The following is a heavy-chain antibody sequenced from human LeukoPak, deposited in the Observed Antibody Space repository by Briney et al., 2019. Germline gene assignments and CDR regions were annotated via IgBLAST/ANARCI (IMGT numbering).Heavy chain of an antibody. D-gene: IGHD1-26*01. CDR2: IKQDGSEK. CDR3: ARREYSGSYADFDY. V-gene: IGHV3-7*01. Sequence: GGSLRLYCAGSGFSFSNYWMAWVRQAPGKGLEWVANIKQDGSEKYYVDSVKGRFTISRDNAKNSLYLQMNSLRAEDTAVYFCARREYSGSYADFDYWGQGTLVTVSS. CDR1: GFSFSNYW. J-gene: IGHJ4*02.